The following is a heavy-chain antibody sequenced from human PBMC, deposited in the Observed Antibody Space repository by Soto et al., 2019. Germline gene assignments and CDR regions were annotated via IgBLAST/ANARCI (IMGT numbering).Heavy chain of an antibody. V-gene: IGHV1-3*01. CDR1: GYTFTRNA. J-gene: IGHJ4*02. Sequence: ASVKVSCKASGYTFTRNAIPWVRQAPGQRLEWIGRIKAGNGDTKYSQKFQDRVTITRDTSASAAYMELSTLGSEDTSVYYYDSSGYFTLHYWGQGTLVTVSS. D-gene: IGHD3-22*01. CDR2: IKAGNGDT. CDR3: DSSGYFTLHY.